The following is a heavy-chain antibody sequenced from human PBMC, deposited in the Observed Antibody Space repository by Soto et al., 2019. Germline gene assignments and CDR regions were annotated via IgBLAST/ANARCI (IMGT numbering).Heavy chain of an antibody. Sequence: EVQVVESGGGFIEPGGSLRLSCAISGFTFSSYWMHWLRQAPGKGPVWVALINTDGRDRRYADSVKGRFTVSRDNAKNTLYLEMNSVRVEDAAVYYCARDSSLGADGWGKGTTVTVSS. J-gene: IGHJ6*04. V-gene: IGHV3-74*01. CDR1: GFTFSSYW. CDR2: INTDGRDR. CDR3: ARDSSLGADG.